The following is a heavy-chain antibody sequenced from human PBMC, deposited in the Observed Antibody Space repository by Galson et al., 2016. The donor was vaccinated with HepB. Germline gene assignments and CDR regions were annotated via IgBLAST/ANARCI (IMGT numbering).Heavy chain of an antibody. V-gene: IGHV3-11*01. CDR2: ISSSGTSI. CDR3: ARGRLSRFYSGGMDV. Sequence: SLRLSCAVSGFTLSDYFMTWIRQAPGKGLEWISYISSSGTSIYYADSVKGRFTISRDNAKNSLYLQMNSLRAEDTAVYYCARGRLSRFYSGGMDVWGQGTTVTVSS. D-gene: IGHD3-3*01. CDR1: GFTLSDYF. J-gene: IGHJ6*02.